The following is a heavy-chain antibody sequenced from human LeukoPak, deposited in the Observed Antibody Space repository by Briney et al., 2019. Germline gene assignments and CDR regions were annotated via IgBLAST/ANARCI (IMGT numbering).Heavy chain of an antibody. V-gene: IGHV3-53*01. J-gene: IGHJ4*02. Sequence: GTSLRLSCAASGFTVSSNYMSWVRQTPGKGLEWVSVIYSGGSIYYADSVKGRFTISRDNFGNTLYLQMDSLRAEDTAVYYCATDSGYIYGQGLPAGFDYWGQGTLVTVSS. D-gene: IGHD5-18*01. CDR3: ATDSGYIYGQGLPAGFDY. CDR2: IYSGGSI. CDR1: GFTVSSNY.